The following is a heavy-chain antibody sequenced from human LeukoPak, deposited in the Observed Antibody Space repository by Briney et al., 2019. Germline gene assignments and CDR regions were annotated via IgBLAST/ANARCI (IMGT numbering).Heavy chain of an antibody. CDR1: GYTFTSYD. D-gene: IGHD3-9*01. Sequence: AASVKVSCKASGYTFTSYDINWVRQATGQGLEWMGWMNPNSGNTGYAQKFQGRVTMTRNTPISTAYMELSSLRSEDTAVYYCARSGGDILTGYTYYFDYWGQGTLVTVSS. V-gene: IGHV1-8*01. CDR2: MNPNSGNT. CDR3: ARSGGDILTGYTYYFDY. J-gene: IGHJ4*02.